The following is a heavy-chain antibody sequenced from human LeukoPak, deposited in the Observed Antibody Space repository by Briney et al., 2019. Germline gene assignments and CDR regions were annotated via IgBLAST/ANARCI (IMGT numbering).Heavy chain of an antibody. CDR2: IWYDGANK. Sequence: GGSLRLSCAASGFTFSSFGMHWVRQAPGKGLEWVAVIWYDGANKYYADSVKGRFTISRDNSKNTLYLQMDSLRAEDMAVYYCARVAPIYSSSLYYLDYWGQGTLVTVSS. J-gene: IGHJ4*02. D-gene: IGHD6-13*01. CDR3: ARVAPIYSSSLYYLDY. V-gene: IGHV3-33*01. CDR1: GFTFSSFG.